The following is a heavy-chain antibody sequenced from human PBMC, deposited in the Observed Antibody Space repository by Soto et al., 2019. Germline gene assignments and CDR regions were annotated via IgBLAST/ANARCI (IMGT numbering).Heavy chain of an antibody. V-gene: IGHV1-18*01. CDR1: GYTFSSIG. D-gene: IGHD3-10*01. Sequence: XSAKVSFKTSGYTFSSIGISWVRQAPGQGLEWMGWISPHKGDTYYAQRLQGRVTMTTDTSTSTAYMELRSLRSEDTAVYFCARDLDGSGSYYTNYWGQGTLVTVSS. J-gene: IGHJ4*02. CDR3: ARDLDGSGSYYTNY. CDR2: ISPHKGDT.